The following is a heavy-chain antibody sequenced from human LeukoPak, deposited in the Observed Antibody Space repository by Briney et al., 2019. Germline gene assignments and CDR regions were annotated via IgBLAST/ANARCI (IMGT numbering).Heavy chain of an antibody. CDR3: ARDLPAANYFDY. D-gene: IGHD2-2*01. CDR1: GFTFSSYG. V-gene: IGHV3-33*01. CDR2: IWYDGSNK. J-gene: IGHJ4*02. Sequence: GGSLRLSCAVSGFTFSSYGMHWVRQAPGKGLEWVAVIWYDGSNKYYADSVKGRFTISRDNSKNTLYLQMNSLRAEDTAVYYCARDLPAANYFDYWGQGTLVTVSS.